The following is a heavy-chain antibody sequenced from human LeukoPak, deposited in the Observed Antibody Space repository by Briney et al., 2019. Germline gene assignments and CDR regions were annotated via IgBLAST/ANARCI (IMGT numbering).Heavy chain of an antibody. V-gene: IGHV4-39*07. CDR1: GGSISSSTYY. D-gene: IGHD6-6*01. Sequence: PSETLSLTCTVSGGSISSSTYYWGWIRQPPGKGLEWIGSMYYSGSTYYNPSLKSRVTISVDTSKNQFSLNLNSVTAADTAVYYCARGGAARLHFQNWGQGTLVTVSS. CDR2: MYYSGST. CDR3: ARGGAARLHFQN. J-gene: IGHJ1*01.